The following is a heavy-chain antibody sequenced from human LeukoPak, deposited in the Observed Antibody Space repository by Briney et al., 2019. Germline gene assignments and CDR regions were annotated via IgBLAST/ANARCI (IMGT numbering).Heavy chain of an antibody. D-gene: IGHD2-15*01. J-gene: IGHJ5*02. CDR3: ARDPGGGGSFDP. CDR1: GVTSTSEG. V-gene: IGHV1-18*01. CDR2: INPYIVNT. Sequence: GASVKVSCKASGVTSTSEGISWVGQGPGQGREWMGWINPYIVNTNYAQTLQRRVTMTTDTSTSKAYLELRSLGSDDTAVYYCARDPGGGGSFDPWGQGTLVTVSS.